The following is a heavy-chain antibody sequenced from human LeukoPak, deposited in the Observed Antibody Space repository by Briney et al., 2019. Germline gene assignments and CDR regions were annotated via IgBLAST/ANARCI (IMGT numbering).Heavy chain of an antibody. CDR2: IRYDGSNE. Sequence: GGSLRLSCAASGFTFSSYGMHWVRQAPGKGLEWVSFIRYDGSNEYYADSVKGRFTISRDNSKNTLYLQMNSLRAEDTAVYYCARRAGAYSHPYDYWGQGTLVTVSS. J-gene: IGHJ4*02. CDR1: GFTFSSYG. D-gene: IGHD4/OR15-4a*01. CDR3: ARRAGAYSHPYDY. V-gene: IGHV3-30*02.